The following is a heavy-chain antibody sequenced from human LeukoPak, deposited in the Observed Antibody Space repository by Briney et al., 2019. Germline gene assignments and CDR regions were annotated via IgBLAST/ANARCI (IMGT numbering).Heavy chain of an antibody. CDR3: ARQGRGSSYEPFDI. D-gene: IGHD6-13*01. Sequence: SGTLSLTCAVSGYSISSGYYWGWIRQPSGNGLEWIGSIYHSGSTYYDPSLKSRVTISLDTSKNQFSLKLSSVTAADTAVYYCARQGRGSSYEPFDIWGQGTMVTVSS. J-gene: IGHJ3*02. CDR1: GYSISSGYY. V-gene: IGHV4-38-2*01. CDR2: IYHSGST.